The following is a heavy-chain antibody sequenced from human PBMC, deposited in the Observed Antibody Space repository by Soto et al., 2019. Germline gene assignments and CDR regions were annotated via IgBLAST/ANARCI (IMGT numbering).Heavy chain of an antibody. CDR1: GYTFTSYA. V-gene: IGHV1-3*01. J-gene: IGHJ6*02. CDR2: INAGNGNT. CDR3: ARGSGWFHYYYYGMDV. D-gene: IGHD6-19*01. Sequence: ASVKVPCKASGYTFTSYAMHWVRQAPGQRLEWMGWINAGNGNTKYSQKFQGRVTITRDTSASTAYMELSSLRSEDTAVYYCARGSGWFHYYYYGMDVWGQGTTVTVYS.